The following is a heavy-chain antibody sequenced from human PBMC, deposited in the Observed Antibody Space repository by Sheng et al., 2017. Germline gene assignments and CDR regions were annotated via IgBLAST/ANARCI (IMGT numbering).Heavy chain of an antibody. Sequence: QVQLVQSGAEVKKPGSSVKVSCKASGGTFSSYTISWVRQAPGQGLEWMGRIIPILGIANYAQKFQGRVTITADKSTSTAYMELSSLRSEDTAVYYCARAGLYGGNPYWYFDLWGRGTLVTVSS. J-gene: IGHJ2*01. CDR3: ARAGLYGGNPYWYFDL. V-gene: IGHV1-69*02. D-gene: IGHD2-15*01. CDR1: GGTFSSYT. CDR2: IIPILGIA.